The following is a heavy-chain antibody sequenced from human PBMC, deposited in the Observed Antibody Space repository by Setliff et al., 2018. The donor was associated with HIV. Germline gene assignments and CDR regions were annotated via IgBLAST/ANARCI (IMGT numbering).Heavy chain of an antibody. CDR1: GYAISSSGYY. J-gene: IGHJ4*02. D-gene: IGHD3-22*01. V-gene: IGHV4-38-2*01. CDR2: IYHSGST. CDR3: ARQIETYYYASSGYPAYFDY. Sequence: KSSETLSLTCAVSGYAISSSGYYWGWIRQPPGKGLEWIGSIYHSGSTYYNPSLKSRVTLSVDTSKNQFSLKLSSVTAADTAMYYCARQIETYYYASSGYPAYFDYWGQGTLVTVSS.